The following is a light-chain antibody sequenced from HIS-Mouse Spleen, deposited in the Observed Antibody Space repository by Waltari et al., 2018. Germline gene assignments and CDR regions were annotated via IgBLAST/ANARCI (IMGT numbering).Light chain of an antibody. V-gene: IGLV2-11*01. CDR3: CSYAGSYTWV. Sequence: QSALTQPRSVSGSPGQSVTISCTATSSDVGGYHYFSWYQPHPGKAPKLMIYDVSKRPSGVPDRFSGSKSGNTASLTISGLQAEDEADYYCCSYAGSYTWVFGGGTKLTVL. CDR1: SSDVGGYHY. J-gene: IGLJ3*02. CDR2: DVS.